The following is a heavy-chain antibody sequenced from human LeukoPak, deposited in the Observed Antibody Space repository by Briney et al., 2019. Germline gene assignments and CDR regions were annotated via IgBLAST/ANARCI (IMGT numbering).Heavy chain of an antibody. Sequence: GRSLRLSCAASGFTFSTYGMHWVRQAPGKGLEWVAVISYDGSNKYYADSVKGRFTISRDNSKNTLYLQMNSLRAEDTGVYYCARDIKGQYQDAFDIWGQGTMVTVSS. CDR2: ISYDGSNK. CDR3: ARDIKGQYQDAFDI. V-gene: IGHV3-30*03. J-gene: IGHJ3*02. CDR1: GFTFSTYG. D-gene: IGHD2-2*01.